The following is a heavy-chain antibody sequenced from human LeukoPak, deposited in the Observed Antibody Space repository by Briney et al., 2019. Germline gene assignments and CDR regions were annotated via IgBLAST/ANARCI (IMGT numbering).Heavy chain of an antibody. CDR1: GYTFTSYG. D-gene: IGHD5-18*01. J-gene: IGHJ6*03. CDR3: AREGEGYSYGYGDYYYMDV. CDR2: ISAYNGNT. Sequence: ASVTVSCKASGYTFTSYGISWVRQAPGQGLEWMGWISAYNGNTNYAQKLQGRVTMTTDTSTSTAYMELRSLRSDDTAVYYCAREGEGYSYGYGDYYYMDVWGKGTTVTVSS. V-gene: IGHV1-18*01.